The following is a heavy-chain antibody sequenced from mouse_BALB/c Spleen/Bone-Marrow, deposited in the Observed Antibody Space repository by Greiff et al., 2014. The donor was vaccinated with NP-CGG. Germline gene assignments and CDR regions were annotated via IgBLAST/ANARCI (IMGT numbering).Heavy chain of an antibody. CDR2: IDPANGNT. Sequence: VQLKQSGAALLKPGASVKLSCTASGFNIKDTYMHWGKQKPEQGLGWIGRIDPANGNTKYDPKFQGKATITADTSSNTAYLQLSSLTSEDTAVYYCANYYYGSHFDYWGQGTTLTVSS. V-gene: IGHV14-3*02. CDR3: ANYYYGSHFDY. D-gene: IGHD1-1*01. J-gene: IGHJ2*01. CDR1: GFNIKDTY.